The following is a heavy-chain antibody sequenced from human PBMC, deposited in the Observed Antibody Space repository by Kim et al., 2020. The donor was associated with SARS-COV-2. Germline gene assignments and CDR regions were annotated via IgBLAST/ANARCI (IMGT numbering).Heavy chain of an antibody. CDR3: AKTGDYIYYFDS. D-gene: IGHD4-17*01. J-gene: IGHJ4*02. V-gene: IGHV3-23*01. Sequence: NDADSVKGRCTISKDNSKNTVSLQMNSLRAEDTAVYYCAKTGDYIYYFDSWGQGALVTVSS.